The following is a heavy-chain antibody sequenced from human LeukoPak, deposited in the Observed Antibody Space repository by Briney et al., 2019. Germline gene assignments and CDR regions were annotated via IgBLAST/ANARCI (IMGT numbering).Heavy chain of an antibody. CDR3: AKDWGY. D-gene: IGHD3-16*01. J-gene: IGHJ4*02. CDR2: ITSDGSGI. Sequence: GGSLRLSCAASGFTFSSYWMHWVRQPPGKGLVWVSRITSDGSGIGYADSVKGRFTISRDNSKNTLSLQMNSLRAEDTAVYYCAKDWGYWGQGTLVTVSS. CDR1: GFTFSSYW. V-gene: IGHV3-74*01.